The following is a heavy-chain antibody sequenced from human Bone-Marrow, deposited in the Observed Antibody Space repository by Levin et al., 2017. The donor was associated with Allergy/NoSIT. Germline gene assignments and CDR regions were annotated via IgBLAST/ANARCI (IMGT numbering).Heavy chain of an antibody. J-gene: IGHJ4*02. D-gene: IGHD2-15*01. V-gene: IGHV4-39*01. CDR3: ARHNLSGRGSPDGDFDY. CDR1: GGSISSSSYY. Sequence: SETLSLTCTVSGGSISSSSYYWGWIRQPPGKGLEWIGSIYYSGSTYYNPSLKSRVTISVDTSKNQFSLKLSSVTAADTAVYYCARHNLSGRGSPDGDFDYWGQGTLVTVSS. CDR2: IYYSGST.